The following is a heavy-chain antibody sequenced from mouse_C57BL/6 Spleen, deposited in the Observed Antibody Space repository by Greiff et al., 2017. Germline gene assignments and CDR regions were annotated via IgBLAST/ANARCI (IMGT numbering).Heavy chain of an antibody. J-gene: IGHJ2*01. D-gene: IGHD3-3*01. CDR2: ISGGGGNT. CDR1: GFTFSSYT. CDR3: ARHAGTRYYCDY. Sequence: EVQGVESGGGLVKPGGSLKLSCAASGFTFSSYTMSWVRQTPEKRLEWVATISGGGGNTYYPDSVKGRFTISRDNAKNTLYLQMSSLRSEDTALYYCARHAGTRYYCDYWGQGTTRTVSS. V-gene: IGHV5-9*01.